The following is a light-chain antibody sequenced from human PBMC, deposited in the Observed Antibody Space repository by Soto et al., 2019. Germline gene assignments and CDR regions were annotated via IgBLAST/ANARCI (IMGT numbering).Light chain of an antibody. CDR2: GNT. CDR1: NSNIGAGYD. V-gene: IGLV1-40*01. J-gene: IGLJ3*02. CDR3: QSYDSSLSGLWV. Sequence: QSVLTQPPSVSGAPGQRVTMSCTGRNSNIGAGYDVHWYQQFPGTAPRLVIYGNTNRPSGVPDRFSGSKSGTSASLAITGLQAEDEAEYYCQSYDSSLSGLWVFGGGTKLTVL.